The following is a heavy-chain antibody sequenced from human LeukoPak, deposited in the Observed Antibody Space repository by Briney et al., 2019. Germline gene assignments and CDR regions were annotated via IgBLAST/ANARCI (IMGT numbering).Heavy chain of an antibody. CDR2: MNPNSGNT. V-gene: IGHV1-8*03. CDR1: GYTFTSYD. Sequence: ASVKVSCKASGYTFTSYDINWVRQATEQGLEWMGWMNPNSGNTGYAQKFQGRVTITRNTSISTAYMELSSLRSEDTAVYYCARSQSLGYCSGGSCYPPDYWGQGTLVTVSS. CDR3: ARSQSLGYCSGGSCYPPDY. D-gene: IGHD2-15*01. J-gene: IGHJ4*02.